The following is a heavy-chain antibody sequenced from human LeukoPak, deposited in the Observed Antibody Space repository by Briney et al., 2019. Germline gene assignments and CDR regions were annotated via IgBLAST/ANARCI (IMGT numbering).Heavy chain of an antibody. J-gene: IGHJ6*02. CDR3: ARRNYYGMDV. V-gene: IGHV4-34*01. CDR2: INHSGST. CDR1: GGSFSGYY. Sequence: PSETLSLTCAVYGGSFSGYYWSWIRQPPGKGLEWIGEINHSGSTNYNPSLKSRVTISVDTSKNQFSLKLSSVTAADMAVYYCARRNYYGMDVWGQGTTVTVSS.